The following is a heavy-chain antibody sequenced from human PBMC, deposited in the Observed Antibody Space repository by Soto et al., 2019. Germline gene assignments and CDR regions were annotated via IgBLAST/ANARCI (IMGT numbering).Heavy chain of an antibody. CDR2: IVVGSGNT. D-gene: IGHD3-22*01. J-gene: IGHJ4*02. V-gene: IGHV1-58*01. CDR3: AAFVYDSSGYYAFDY. CDR1: GFTFTSSA. Sequence: SVKVSCKASGFTFTSSAAQWVRQARGQRLEWIGWIVVGSGNTNYAQKFQERVTITRDMSTSTAYMELSSLRSEDTAVYYCAAFVYDSSGYYAFDYWGQGTLVTVSS.